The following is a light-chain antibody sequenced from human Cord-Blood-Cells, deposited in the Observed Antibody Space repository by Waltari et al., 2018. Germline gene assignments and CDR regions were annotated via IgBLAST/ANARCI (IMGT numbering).Light chain of an antibody. CDR1: QSISSW. Sequence: DIQMTQSPSTLSASVGDRVTITCRASQSISSWLAWYQQKPGKAPKLLIYKASSLESGVPSGFSCSGSGTEFTLTISSLQPDDFATYYCQQYNSYSTFGQGTKLEIK. CDR3: QQYNSYST. J-gene: IGKJ2*01. V-gene: IGKV1-5*03. CDR2: KAS.